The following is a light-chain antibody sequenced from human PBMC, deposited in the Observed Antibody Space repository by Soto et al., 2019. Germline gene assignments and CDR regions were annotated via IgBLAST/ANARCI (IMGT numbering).Light chain of an antibody. CDR2: GAS. CDR3: RQYGSSPFT. J-gene: IGKJ3*01. CDR1: QRVRSSY. V-gene: IGKV3-20*01. Sequence: EIVLTQSPGTLSLSPGERATLSCRASQRVRSSYLAWYQQKPGQASGLLIYGASSRATGIPDRFNGSGSGTDFSLTISRLEPEDFAVYYCRQYGSSPFTFGPGTKVDIK.